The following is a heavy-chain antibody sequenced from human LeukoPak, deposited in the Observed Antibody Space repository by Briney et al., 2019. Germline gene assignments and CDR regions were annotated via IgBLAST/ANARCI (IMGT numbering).Heavy chain of an antibody. Sequence: GESLKISCKGSGYSFTSYWIGWVRQMPGKGLEWMGIIYPGDTDTRYRPSFQGQVTISADKSISTAYLQWSSLKASDTAMYYCARPGYYDSSGYYIDAFDIWGQGTMVTVSS. CDR3: ARPGYYDSSGYYIDAFDI. V-gene: IGHV5-51*01. CDR2: IYPGDTDT. D-gene: IGHD3-22*01. CDR1: GYSFTSYW. J-gene: IGHJ3*02.